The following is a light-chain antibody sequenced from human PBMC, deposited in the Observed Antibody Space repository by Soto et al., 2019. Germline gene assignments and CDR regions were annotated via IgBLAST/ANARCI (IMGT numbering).Light chain of an antibody. CDR3: QQYGSSPWT. V-gene: IGKV3-20*01. Sequence: EIVLTQSPGTLSLSPGERATLSCRASQSVSSSFLAWYQQKPGQAPRLLIYGASSRATDIPGRFSGSGSGTDFTLTISRLEPEDFAVYYCQQYGSSPWTFGQGTKLEIK. CDR1: QSVSSSF. J-gene: IGKJ2*01. CDR2: GAS.